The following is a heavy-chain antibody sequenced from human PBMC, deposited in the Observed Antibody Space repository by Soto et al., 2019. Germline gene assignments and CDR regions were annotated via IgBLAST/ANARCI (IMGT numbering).Heavy chain of an antibody. V-gene: IGHV2-5*02. Sequence: SGPTLVNPTQTLTLTCTFSGFSLSTSGVGVAWIRQPPGKALEWLALIYWDDGKRYSPSLKTRLNITKDTSKNQVVLTLTNVDPVDTATYYCAHRPAYDTNGYYRFDPWGQGTLVTVSS. CDR1: GFSLSTSGVG. CDR2: IYWDDGK. D-gene: IGHD3-22*01. J-gene: IGHJ5*01. CDR3: AHRPAYDTNGYYRFDP.